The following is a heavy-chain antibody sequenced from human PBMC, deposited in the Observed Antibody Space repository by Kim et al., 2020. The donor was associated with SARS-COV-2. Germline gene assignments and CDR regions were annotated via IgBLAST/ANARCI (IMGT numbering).Heavy chain of an antibody. Sequence: TNYTPTLKNRVTISVETSKHPFSLKLGSVPAADTAVYYCARGWNRVGFDPWGQGTLVTVSS. CDR3: ARGWNRVGFDP. D-gene: IGHD1-1*01. J-gene: IGHJ5*02. CDR2: T. V-gene: IGHV4-59*09.